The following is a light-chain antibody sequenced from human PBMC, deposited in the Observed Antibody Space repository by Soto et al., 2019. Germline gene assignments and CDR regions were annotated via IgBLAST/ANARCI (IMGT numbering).Light chain of an antibody. V-gene: IGKV3-11*01. CDR3: QQRTNWPPLT. Sequence: EIVLTQSPATLSLSPGERATFSCRASQSVSSDLVWYQQKPGQAPRLLIYDASNRATGVPARFSGSGSGTDFTLTISSLEPEDFAVYYCQQRTNWPPLTFGGGTKLDI. CDR1: QSVSSD. J-gene: IGKJ4*01. CDR2: DAS.